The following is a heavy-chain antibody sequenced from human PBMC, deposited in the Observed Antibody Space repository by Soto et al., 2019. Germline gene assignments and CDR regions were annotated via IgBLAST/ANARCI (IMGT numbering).Heavy chain of an antibody. CDR1: GYTLTSYG. Sequence: QIQLVQSGAEVKKPGASVKVSSKASGYTLTSYGISWGRQAPGQGIEWMGWISAYNGNTNYAQKLQGRVTMTTDTSTSTAYMELRSLRSDDTAVYYCARQTRYCSGWDAFDYWGQGSLVTVSS. V-gene: IGHV1-18*01. CDR2: ISAYNGNT. CDR3: ARQTRYCSGWDAFDY. J-gene: IGHJ4*02. D-gene: IGHD6-19*01.